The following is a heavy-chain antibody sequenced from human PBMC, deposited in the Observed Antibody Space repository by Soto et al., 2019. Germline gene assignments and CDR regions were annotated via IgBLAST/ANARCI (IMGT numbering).Heavy chain of an antibody. CDR1: GGSISPYY. J-gene: IGHJ4*02. Sequence: SETLSLTCTVSGGSISPYYWSWIRQPPGKGLEWIGYIYFGGTTKYNPSLKSRVTISVDTSKNQFSLKLTSVTAADTAVYYCARLGGYFQALDYWGQGTLVTVSS. D-gene: IGHD3-22*01. CDR2: IYFGGTT. CDR3: ARLGGYFQALDY. V-gene: IGHV4-59*08.